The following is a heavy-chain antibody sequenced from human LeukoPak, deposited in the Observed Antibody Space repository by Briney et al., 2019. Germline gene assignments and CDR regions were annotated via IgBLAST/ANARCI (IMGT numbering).Heavy chain of an antibody. V-gene: IGHV3-53*01. D-gene: IGHD4/OR15-4a*01. CDR1: GFTLRSNS. CDR3: ARRAGAYSHPYDY. Sequence: GRSLRLSCTVSGFTLRSNSMSGVREAWGKGLEGVSFIYSENRHYSCSVEGRFSIYREDSKNTLCLQMNSLRAEDTAVYYCARRAGAYSHPYDYWGQGTLVTVSS. CDR2: IYSENR. J-gene: IGHJ4*02.